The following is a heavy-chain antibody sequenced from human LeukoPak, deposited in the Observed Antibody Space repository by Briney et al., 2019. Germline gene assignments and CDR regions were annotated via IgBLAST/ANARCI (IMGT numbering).Heavy chain of an antibody. CDR3: PRAVGAVADNFDY. D-gene: IGHD6-19*01. CDR1: GYSVTSYW. Sequence: GESLKICCKGSGYSVTSYWSGWVRQIPGKGLEWMGSIYPGDPDPRYRTSFDAQVTISAHKPIRTDYLQWSSLKDSGTAMYYCPRAVGAVADNFDYWGQGTLVTVSS. CDR2: IYPGDPDP. V-gene: IGHV5-51*04. J-gene: IGHJ4*02.